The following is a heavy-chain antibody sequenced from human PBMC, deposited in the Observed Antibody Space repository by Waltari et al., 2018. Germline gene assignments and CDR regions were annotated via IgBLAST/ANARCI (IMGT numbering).Heavy chain of an antibody. V-gene: IGHV3-30*02. J-gene: IGHJ4*02. Sequence: QVQMVESGGGVVQPGGSLRLSCTTSGLSSTRDEGVDWVRQAPGRGLEWVAFLRSDETKGSYADSVRGRFTISRDSSKNTVYLQMDSLRPEDTAVYYCAKGYNYCFDFWGQGILVTVSS. CDR2: LRSDETKG. CDR1: GLSSTRDEG. CDR3: AKGYNYCFDF. D-gene: IGHD5-12*01.